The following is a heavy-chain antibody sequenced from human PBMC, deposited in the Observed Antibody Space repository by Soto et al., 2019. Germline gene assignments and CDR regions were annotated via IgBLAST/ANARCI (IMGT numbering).Heavy chain of an antibody. V-gene: IGHV3-15*07. J-gene: IGHJ4*02. CDR3: AKEPHYCSGGSCYFDY. CDR1: GFTFTTAW. CDR2: IKSKTDGGTP. D-gene: IGHD2-15*01. Sequence: GGSLRLSCAASGFTFTTAWINWVRQAPGKGLEWVGRIKSKTDGGTPDFAAPVRGRFAISRDDSKSMVYLLMNSLKTEDTAVYYCAKEPHYCSGGSCYFDYWGQGTLVTVSS.